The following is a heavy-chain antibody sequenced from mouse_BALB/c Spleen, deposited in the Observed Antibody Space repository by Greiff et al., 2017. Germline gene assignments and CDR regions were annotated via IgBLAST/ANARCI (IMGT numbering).Heavy chain of an antibody. V-gene: IGHV2-9*02. CDR1: GFSLTSYG. D-gene: IGHD4-1*01. Sequence: GKLMESGPGLVAPSQSLSITCTVSGFSLTSYGVHWVRQPPGKGLEWLGVIWAGGSTNYNSALMSRLSISKDNSKSQVFLKMNSLQTDDTAMYYCAKANWDGYFDVWGAGTTVTVSS. CDR2: IWAGGST. J-gene: IGHJ1*01. CDR3: AKANWDGYFDV.